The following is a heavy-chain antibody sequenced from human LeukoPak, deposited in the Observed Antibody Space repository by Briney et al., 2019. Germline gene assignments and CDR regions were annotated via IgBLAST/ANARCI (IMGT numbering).Heavy chain of an antibody. J-gene: IGHJ4*02. V-gene: IGHV3-21*01. D-gene: IGHD3-3*01. CDR3: AKDARIFGVINYFDS. Sequence: GGSLRLSCAASEFTFSSYTMHWVRQAPGTGLEWVSSISSSSSYLYYADSVEGRFTISRDNAKNSVFLETNSLRVDDTAIYYCAKDARIFGVINYFDSWGQGTLVTVSS. CDR2: ISSSSSYL. CDR1: EFTFSSYT.